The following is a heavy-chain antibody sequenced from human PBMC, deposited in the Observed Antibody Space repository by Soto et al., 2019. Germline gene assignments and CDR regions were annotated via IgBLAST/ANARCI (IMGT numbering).Heavy chain of an antibody. CDR1: GFTFSNYA. V-gene: IGHV3-23*01. J-gene: IGHJ5*02. Sequence: LAQPGGSLRLSCAASGFTFSNYAMGWVRQAPEKGLEWVSAISGSGDSTYYADSVKGRFTISRDNSKNTLNLQMNSLRAEDTAVYYCAKHLDYYDSEADWFDPWGQGTLVTVSS. CDR3: AKHLDYYDSEADWFDP. D-gene: IGHD3-22*01. CDR2: ISGSGDST.